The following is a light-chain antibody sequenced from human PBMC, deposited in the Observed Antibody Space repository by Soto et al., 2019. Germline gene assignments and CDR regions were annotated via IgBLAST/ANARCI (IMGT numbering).Light chain of an antibody. J-gene: IGKJ5*01. Sequence: AIRMTQSPSSFSASTGDRVTITCRASQGISSYLAWYQQKPGKAPKLLIYAASTLQSGVPSRFIGSGSGTDFTLTISCLQSEDFETYYCQQYYSYPVTFGQGTRLEIK. CDR2: AAS. V-gene: IGKV1-8*01. CDR1: QGISSY. CDR3: QQYYSYPVT.